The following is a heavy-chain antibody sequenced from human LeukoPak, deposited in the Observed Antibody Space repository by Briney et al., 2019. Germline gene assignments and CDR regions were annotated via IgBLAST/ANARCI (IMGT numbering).Heavy chain of an antibody. D-gene: IGHD3-22*01. CDR3: AKIRRDRHSSGYFVESEY. J-gene: IGHJ4*02. Sequence: PGGSLRLSCSASGFTFTTYAMSWVRQAPGKGLEWVSAISGSGSSTYYADSVKGRFTISRDNSKNTLFLQMNSLRAEDTAVYFCAKIRRDRHSSGYFVESEYWGQGTLVTVSS. CDR2: ISGSGSST. V-gene: IGHV3-23*01. CDR1: GFTFTTYA.